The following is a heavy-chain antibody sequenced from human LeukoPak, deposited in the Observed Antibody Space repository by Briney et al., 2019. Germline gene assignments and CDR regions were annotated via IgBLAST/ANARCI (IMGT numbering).Heavy chain of an antibody. J-gene: IGHJ1*01. D-gene: IGHD3-10*01. CDR3: ARDDESMNRAWGRLFQH. V-gene: IGHV3-48*03. Sequence: PGGSLRLSCAAFGFTFSSYEMNWVRQAPGKGREWVSYIFSSGSTIYYADSVKGRFTISRDNVENSLYLQMNSLRAEDTAVYYCARDDESMNRAWGRLFQHWGPGTLVTVSS. CDR2: IFSSGSTI. CDR1: GFTFSSYE.